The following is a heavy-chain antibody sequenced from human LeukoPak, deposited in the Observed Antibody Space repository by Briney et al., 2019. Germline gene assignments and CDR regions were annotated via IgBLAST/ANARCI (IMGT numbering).Heavy chain of an antibody. J-gene: IGHJ6*03. Sequence: SETLSLTCTVSGGSISSSSYYWGWIRQPPGKGLEWIGSIYYSGSTYYNPSLKSRATISVDASKNQFSLKLSSVTAADTAVYYCARHIVEMATMGYYYYYMDVWGKGTTVTISS. D-gene: IGHD5-24*01. CDR1: GGSISSSSYY. CDR3: ARHIVEMATMGYYYYYMDV. V-gene: IGHV4-39*01. CDR2: IYYSGST.